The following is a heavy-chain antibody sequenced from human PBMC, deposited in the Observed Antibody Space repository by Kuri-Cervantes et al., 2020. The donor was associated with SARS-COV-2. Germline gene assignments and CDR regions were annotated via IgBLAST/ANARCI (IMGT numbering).Heavy chain of an antibody. J-gene: IGHJ1*01. V-gene: IGHV4-39*01. Sequence: SETLSLTCTVSGGSISSSSYYWGWIRQPPGKGLEWIGSIYYSGSTYYSPSLKSRVTISVDTSKSQFSLKLSSVTAADTAVYYCASPGYSSGWDEYFQHWGQGTLVTVSS. CDR3: ASPGYSSGWDEYFQH. CDR1: GGSISSSSYY. D-gene: IGHD6-19*01. CDR2: IYYSGST.